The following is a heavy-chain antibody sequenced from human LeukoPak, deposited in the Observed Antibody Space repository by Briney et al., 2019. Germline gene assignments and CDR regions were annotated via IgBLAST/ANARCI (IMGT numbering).Heavy chain of an antibody. CDR3: ARSPSTYYYYYMDV. D-gene: IGHD2/OR15-2a*01. J-gene: IGHJ6*03. CDR2: VYNSGST. Sequence: SETLSLTCTVSGGSFGSYYWSWIRQPAGKGLEWIGRVYNSGSTNYNPSPKSRVTMSVDTSKNQFSLRLNSVTAADTAVYFCARSPSTYYYYYMDVWGKGTTVTVSS. CDR1: GGSFGSYY. V-gene: IGHV4-4*07.